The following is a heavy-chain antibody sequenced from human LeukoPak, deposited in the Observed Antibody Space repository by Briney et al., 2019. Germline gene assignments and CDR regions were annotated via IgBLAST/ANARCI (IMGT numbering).Heavy chain of an antibody. V-gene: IGHV1-69*13. CDR3: ARVGGYYDSSGYYFFDY. J-gene: IGHJ4*02. D-gene: IGHD3-22*01. CDR1: GGTFSSYA. Sequence: SVKVSCKASGGTFSSYAISWVRQAPGQGLEWMGGIIPIFGTANYAQKFQGRVTITADESTSTAYMELRSLRSDDTAVYYCARVGGYYDSSGYYFFDYWGQGTLVTVSS. CDR2: IIPIFGTA.